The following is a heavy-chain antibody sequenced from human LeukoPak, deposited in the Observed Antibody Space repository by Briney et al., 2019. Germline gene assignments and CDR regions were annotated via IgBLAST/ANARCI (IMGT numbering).Heavy chain of an antibody. CDR3: ARGDTYYYYMDV. CDR2: IFYSGRN. V-gene: IGHV4-59*01. Sequence: SETLSLTCIVSGDSIRDYYWTWIRQPPGKGLEWIGYIFYSGRNNYNPSLKSRVTISLDTSKNQFSLKLRSVTAADMAVYYCARGDTYYYYMDVWGKGTTVTVSS. J-gene: IGHJ6*03. CDR1: GDSIRDYY.